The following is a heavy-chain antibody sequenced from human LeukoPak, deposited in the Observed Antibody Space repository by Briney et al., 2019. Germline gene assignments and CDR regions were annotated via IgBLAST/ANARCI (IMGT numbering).Heavy chain of an antibody. J-gene: IGHJ6*04. D-gene: IGHD3/OR15-3a*01. CDR3: ARATDWGYYYGMDV. CDR1: GGSISSYY. Sequence: SETVSLTCTGSGGSISSYYWSWIRQPPGKGLEWIGYIYYSGSTNYNPSLKSRVTISVDTSKNQFSLKLSSVTAADTAVYYCARATDWGYYYGMDVWGKGTTVTVSS. CDR2: IYYSGST. V-gene: IGHV4-59*01.